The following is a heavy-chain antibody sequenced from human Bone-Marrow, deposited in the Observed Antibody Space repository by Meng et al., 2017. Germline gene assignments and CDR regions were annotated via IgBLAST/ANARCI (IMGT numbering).Heavy chain of an antibody. CDR3: ARSCDRSGNRCYSDY. D-gene: IGHD2-15*01. J-gene: IGHJ4*02. CDR1: GYTFATYA. CDR2: VSVYNT. V-gene: IGHV1-18*01. Sequence: VQRVQSGTEGKKPGPSVKGPCKASGYTFATYAISWVRQAPGQGLEWMGWVSVYNTNYAQKFQGRVTLTTDTSTSTVYMELRSLTSDDTAVYYCARSCDRSGNRCYSDYWGQGTLVTVSS.